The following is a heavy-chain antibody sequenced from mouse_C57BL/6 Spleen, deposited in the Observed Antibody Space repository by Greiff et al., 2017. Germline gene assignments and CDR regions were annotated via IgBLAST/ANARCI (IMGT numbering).Heavy chain of an antibody. Sequence: VQLQQSGPELVKPGASVKMSCKASGYTFTDYNMHWVKQSHGKSLAWIGYINPNNGGTSYNQKFKGKATLTVNKSSSTAYMELRSLTSEDSAVYYCARTYYSNYPDYFDYWGQGTTLTVSS. J-gene: IGHJ2*01. CDR2: INPNNGGT. CDR3: ARTYYSNYPDYFDY. D-gene: IGHD2-5*01. CDR1: GYTFTDYN. V-gene: IGHV1-22*01.